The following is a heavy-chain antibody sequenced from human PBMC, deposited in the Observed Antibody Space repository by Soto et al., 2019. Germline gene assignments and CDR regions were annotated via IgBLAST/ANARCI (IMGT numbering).Heavy chain of an antibody. V-gene: IGHV1-69*13. D-gene: IGHD3-10*01. CDR2: IIPIFGTA. J-gene: IGHJ4*02. Sequence: GASVKVSCKASGGTFSSYAISWVRQAPGQGLEWMGGIIPIFGTANYAQKFQGRVTITADESTSTAYMELSSLRSEDTAVYYCARDITMVRGVIGYWGQGTLVTVSS. CDR3: ARDITMVRGVIGY. CDR1: GGTFSSYA.